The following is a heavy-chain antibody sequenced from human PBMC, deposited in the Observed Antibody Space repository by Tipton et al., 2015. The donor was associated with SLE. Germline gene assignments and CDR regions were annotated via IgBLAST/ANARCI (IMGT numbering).Heavy chain of an antibody. CDR2: VFDTGYT. CDR1: GYFISSGYY. J-gene: IGHJ4*02. Sequence: TLSLTCGVSGYFISSGYYWGWIRQPRGKRLEWIGSVFDTGYTAYNPSLEGRMSISVDTSNNEFSLKLSSVTAADTAVYFCARQDLGRAATLTFDIWGLGTLVTVSS. CDR3: ARQDLGRAATLTFDI. V-gene: IGHV4-38-2*01. D-gene: IGHD6-25*01.